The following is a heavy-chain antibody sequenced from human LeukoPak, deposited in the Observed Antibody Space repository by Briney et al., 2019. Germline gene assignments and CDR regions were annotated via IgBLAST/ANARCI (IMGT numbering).Heavy chain of an antibody. Sequence: SETLSLTCTVSGGSISSYYWSWIRQPPGKGLEWIGYIYYSGSTNYNPSLKSRVTISVDTSKNQFSLKLSSVTAADTAVYYCARGYDEGGFFDYWGQGTLVTVSS. V-gene: IGHV4-59*01. CDR2: IYYSGST. J-gene: IGHJ4*02. D-gene: IGHD5-12*01. CDR3: ARGYDEGGFFDY. CDR1: GGSISSYY.